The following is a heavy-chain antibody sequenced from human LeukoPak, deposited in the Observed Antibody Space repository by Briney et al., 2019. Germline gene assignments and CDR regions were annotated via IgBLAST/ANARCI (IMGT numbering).Heavy chain of an antibody. CDR3: ARAGGPGQTAMDLDY. CDR2: IYSGGST. V-gene: IGHV3-66*01. J-gene: IGHJ4*02. CDR1: GFTVSSNF. D-gene: IGHD5-18*01. Sequence: GGSLRLSCVVSGFTVSSNFMTWVRQAPGKGLEWVTFIYSGGSTYYADSGKGRFTISRDSSKNTVYLQMNGLRVEDTGVYYCARAGGPGQTAMDLDYWGQGTLVTVSS.